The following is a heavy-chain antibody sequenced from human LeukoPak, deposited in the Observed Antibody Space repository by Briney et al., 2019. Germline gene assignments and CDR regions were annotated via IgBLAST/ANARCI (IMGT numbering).Heavy chain of an antibody. CDR1: GFTFSSYS. V-gene: IGHV3-21*01. J-gene: IGHJ4*02. CDR2: ISSSSSYI. D-gene: IGHD6-13*01. Sequence: GGSLRLSCAASGFTFSSYSMNWVRQAPGKGLEWVSSISSSSSYIYYADSVKGRFTISRDNAKNSLYLQMNSLRAEDTAVYYCATISPHSSNPTGISDYWGQGTLVTVSS. CDR3: ATISPHSSNPTGISDY.